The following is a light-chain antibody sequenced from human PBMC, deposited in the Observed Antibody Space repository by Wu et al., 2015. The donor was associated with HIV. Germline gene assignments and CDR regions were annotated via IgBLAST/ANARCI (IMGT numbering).Light chain of an antibody. Sequence: DIQMIQSPSSLSASVGDVVTISCRASQNIDRYLNWYQQKPGKAPQLLIHAASSLQNGIPSRFSGSGSGTDFTLTITNLHPEDFATYYCQEGYNTPSSYSFGQGTKLEIK. CDR3: QEGYNTPSSYS. CDR2: AAS. V-gene: IGKV1-39*01. CDR1: QNIDRY. J-gene: IGKJ2*03.